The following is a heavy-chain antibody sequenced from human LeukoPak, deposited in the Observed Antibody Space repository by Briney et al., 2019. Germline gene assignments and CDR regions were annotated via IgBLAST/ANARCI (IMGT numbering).Heavy chain of an antibody. V-gene: IGHV4-34*01. J-gene: IGHJ4*02. CDR2: INHSGST. CDR3: AAESDSAWFTGGDFDY. CDR1: GGSLSGYY. D-gene: IGHD2-8*02. Sequence: SETLSLTCAVYGGSLSGYYWSWIRQPPGKGLEWIGEINHSGSTNYNPSLKSRVTISVDTSKNQFSLKLRSVTAADTAVYYCAAESDSAWFTGGDFDYWGQGTLVTVSS.